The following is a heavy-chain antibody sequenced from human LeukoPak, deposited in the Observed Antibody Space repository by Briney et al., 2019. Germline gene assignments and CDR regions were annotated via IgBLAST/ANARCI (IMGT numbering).Heavy chain of an antibody. Sequence: PGGSLRLSCAASGFTFSSYSMNWVRQAPGKGLEWVSSISSSSSYIYYADSVKGRFTISRDNAKNSLYLQMNSLRAEDTAVYYCARDICSGGSCYLYYFDYWGQGTLVTVSS. D-gene: IGHD2-15*01. V-gene: IGHV3-21*01. CDR1: GFTFSSYS. CDR3: ARDICSGGSCYLYYFDY. J-gene: IGHJ4*02. CDR2: ISSSSSYI.